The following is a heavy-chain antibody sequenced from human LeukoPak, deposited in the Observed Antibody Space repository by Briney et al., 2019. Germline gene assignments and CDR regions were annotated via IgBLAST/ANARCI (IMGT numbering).Heavy chain of an antibody. CDR2: INPNSGGT. V-gene: IGHV1-2*02. D-gene: IGHD3-10*01. CDR1: GYTFTGYY. J-gene: IGHJ4*02. CDR3: ARDRYYGSGSYKGGFDY. Sequence: ASVKVSCKASGYTFTGYYMHWVRQAPGQGLEWMGWINPNSGGTNYAQKFQGRVTMTRDTSFSTAYMELSRLRSDDTAVYYCARDRYYGSGSYKGGFDYWGQGTLVTVSS.